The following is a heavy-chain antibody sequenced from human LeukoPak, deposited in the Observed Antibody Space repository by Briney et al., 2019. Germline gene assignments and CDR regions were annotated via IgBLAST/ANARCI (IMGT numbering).Heavy chain of an antibody. Sequence: GASVKVSCKASGYTFTSYGISWARQAPGQGLEWMGWISAYNGNTNYVQKLQGRVTMTTDTSTSTAYMELRSLRSDDTAVYYCARTEITMVRGVNLNDYWGQGTLVTVSS. D-gene: IGHD3-10*01. CDR2: ISAYNGNT. CDR3: ARTEITMVRGVNLNDY. CDR1: GYTFTSYG. J-gene: IGHJ4*02. V-gene: IGHV1-18*01.